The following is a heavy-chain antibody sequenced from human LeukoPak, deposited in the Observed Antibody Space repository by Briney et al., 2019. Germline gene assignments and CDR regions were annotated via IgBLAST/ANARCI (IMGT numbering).Heavy chain of an antibody. D-gene: IGHD3-3*01. CDR3: ARGLIVGIFGEGFDP. CDR1: GYTFTSYG. Sequence: ASVKVSCKASGYTFTSYGISWVLQAPGQGLEWMGWISAYNGNTNYAQKLQGRVTMTTDTSTSTAYMELRSLRSDDTAVYYCARGLIVGIFGEGFDPWGQGTLVTVSS. J-gene: IGHJ5*02. V-gene: IGHV1-18*01. CDR2: ISAYNGNT.